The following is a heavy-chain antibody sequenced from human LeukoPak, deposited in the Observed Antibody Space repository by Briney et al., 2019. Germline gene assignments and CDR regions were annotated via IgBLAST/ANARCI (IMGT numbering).Heavy chain of an antibody. CDR3: ARDPYSGSYGNYYYYYMDV. J-gene: IGHJ6*03. D-gene: IGHD1-26*01. Sequence: GGSLRLSCAASGFTFSSYAMSWVRHAPGKGLERVSSITSSISYIYYADSVKGRFTISRDNAKNSLYLQMNSLRAEDTAVYYCARDPYSGSYGNYYYYYMDVWGKGTTVTISS. CDR2: ITSSISYI. V-gene: IGHV3-21*01. CDR1: GFTFSSYA.